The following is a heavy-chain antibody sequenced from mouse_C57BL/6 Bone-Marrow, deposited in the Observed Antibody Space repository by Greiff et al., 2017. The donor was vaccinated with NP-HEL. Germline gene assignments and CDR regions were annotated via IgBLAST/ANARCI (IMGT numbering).Heavy chain of an antibody. Sequence: QVQLQQSGAELARPGASVKLSCKASGYTFTSYGISWVKQRTGQGLEWIGEIYPRSGNTYYNEKFKGKATLTADKSSSTAYMEIRSLTSEDSAVYFCARHHYYGIWYFDVWGTGTTVTVSS. CDR1: GYTFTSYG. J-gene: IGHJ1*03. D-gene: IGHD1-1*01. CDR3: ARHHYYGIWYFDV. V-gene: IGHV1-81*01. CDR2: IYPRSGNT.